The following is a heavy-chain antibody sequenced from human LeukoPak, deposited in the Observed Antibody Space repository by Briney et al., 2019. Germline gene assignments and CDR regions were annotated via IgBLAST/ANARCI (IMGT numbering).Heavy chain of an antibody. Sequence: GGSLRLSCAASGFTFRYYAMHWVRQAPGKGLEWVSYISSSGSTIHYADSVKGRFTISRDNAKNSLYLQMNSLRAEDTAVYYCARPYSSSSNDDYWGQGTLVTVSS. V-gene: IGHV3-11*04. CDR2: ISSSGSTI. D-gene: IGHD6-6*01. J-gene: IGHJ4*02. CDR3: ARPYSSSSNDDY. CDR1: GFTFRYYA.